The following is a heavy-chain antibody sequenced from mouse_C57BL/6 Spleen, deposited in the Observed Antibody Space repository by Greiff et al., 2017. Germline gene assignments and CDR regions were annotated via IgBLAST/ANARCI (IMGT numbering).Heavy chain of an antibody. D-gene: IGHD1-1*01. J-gene: IGHJ4*01. CDR1: GYTFTSYW. CDR3: ARGLYYYGRGGYYAMDY. Sequence: QVQLQQPGAELVMPGASVKLSCKASGYTFTSYWMHWVKQRPGQGLEWIGEIDPSDSYTNYNQKFKGKSTLTVDKSSSTAYMQLSSLTSEDAAVYYCARGLYYYGRGGYYAMDYWGQGTSVTVSS. V-gene: IGHV1-69*01. CDR2: IDPSDSYT.